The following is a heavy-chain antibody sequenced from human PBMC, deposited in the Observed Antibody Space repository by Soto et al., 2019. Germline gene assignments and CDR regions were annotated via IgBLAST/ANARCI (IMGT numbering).Heavy chain of an antibody. V-gene: IGHV3-30-3*01. Sequence: QVQLVESGGGVVQPERSLRLSCAASGFTFSSYAMHWVRQAPGKGLEWVAVISYDGSNKYYADSVKGRFTISRDNSKNTMYLQMNSLRAEDTGVYYGARGSASGIVVVPAAHWFDPWGQGTLVTVSS. CDR1: GFTFSSYA. J-gene: IGHJ5*02. CDR3: ARGSASGIVVVPAAHWFDP. CDR2: ISYDGSNK. D-gene: IGHD2-2*01.